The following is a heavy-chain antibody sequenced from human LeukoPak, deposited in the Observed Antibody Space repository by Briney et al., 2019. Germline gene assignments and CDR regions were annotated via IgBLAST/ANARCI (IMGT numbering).Heavy chain of an antibody. CDR2: INHSGST. CDR1: GGSFSGYY. CDR3: ARSGRFLEWLGY. Sequence: SETLSLXCAVYGGSFSGYYWSWIRQPPGKALEWIGEINHSGSTNYNPSLKSRVTISVDTSKNQFSLKLSSVTAADTAVYYCARSGRFLEWLGYWGQGTLVTVSS. V-gene: IGHV4-34*01. D-gene: IGHD3-3*01. J-gene: IGHJ4*02.